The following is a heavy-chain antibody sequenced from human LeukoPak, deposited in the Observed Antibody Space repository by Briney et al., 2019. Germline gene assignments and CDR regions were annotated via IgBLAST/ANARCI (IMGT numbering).Heavy chain of an antibody. J-gene: IGHJ1*01. Sequence: ASVKVSCKASGYTFTNYGFSWVRQAPGQGLEWMGWISAYNGYTDYAQKFQFRVTMTIDTSTSTACMELRSLRSDDTAVYYCARDKAVTTEVTQHFQHWGQGTLVTVSS. D-gene: IGHD4-23*01. V-gene: IGHV1-18*01. CDR3: ARDKAVTTEVTQHFQH. CDR1: GYTFTNYG. CDR2: ISAYNGYT.